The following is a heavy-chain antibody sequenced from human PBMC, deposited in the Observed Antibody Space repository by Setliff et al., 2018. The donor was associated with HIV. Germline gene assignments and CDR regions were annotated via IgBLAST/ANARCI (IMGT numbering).Heavy chain of an antibody. CDR2: INAGNGDT. Sequence: ASVKVSCKASGYTFTSFAIHWVRQAPGHGLEWMGWINAGNGDTEYSQKFQGRVTIDRDTSATTAYMELRSLRSEDTAVYYCAREGWELDRGRADYFDYWGQGALVTVSS. CDR3: AREGWELDRGRADYFDY. J-gene: IGHJ4*02. V-gene: IGHV1-3*01. D-gene: IGHD3-10*01. CDR1: GYTFTSFA.